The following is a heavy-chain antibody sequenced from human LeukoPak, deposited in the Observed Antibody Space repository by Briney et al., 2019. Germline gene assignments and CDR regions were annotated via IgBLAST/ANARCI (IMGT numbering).Heavy chain of an antibody. CDR1: GFTFSSYG. Sequence: GRSLRLSCAASGFTFSSYGMHWVRQAPGKGLEWVAVISYDGSNKYYADSVKGRFTISRDNSKNTLYLQMNSLRAEDTAVYYCAKEGLRYFDWLPFDYWGQGTLVTVSS. D-gene: IGHD3-9*01. V-gene: IGHV3-30*18. CDR2: ISYDGSNK. J-gene: IGHJ4*02. CDR3: AKEGLRYFDWLPFDY.